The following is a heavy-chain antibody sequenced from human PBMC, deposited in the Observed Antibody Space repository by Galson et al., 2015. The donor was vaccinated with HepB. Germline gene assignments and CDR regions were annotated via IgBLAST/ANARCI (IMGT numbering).Heavy chain of an antibody. CDR2: LIPILGLT. CDR3: AREGGAYHPFDY. Sequence: SVKVSCKASGGTFSTSAVNWVRQAPGQGLEWMGTLIPILGLTNYAQKFRGRVTITADKSTTTAYIEPSSLTSEDTALYFCAREGGAYHPFDYWGQGTLVTVSS. J-gene: IGHJ4*02. D-gene: IGHD1-14*01. CDR1: GGTFSTSA. V-gene: IGHV1-69*04.